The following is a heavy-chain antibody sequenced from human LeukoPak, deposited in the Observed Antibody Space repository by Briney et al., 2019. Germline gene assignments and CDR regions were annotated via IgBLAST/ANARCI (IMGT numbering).Heavy chain of an antibody. CDR3: TRDIPLGEWELSDY. CDR1: GFTFGHYA. D-gene: IGHD1-26*01. Sequence: GGSLRLSCTASGFTFGHYAMSWVRQAPGKGLEWVGFIRSKAYGGTTEYAASVKGRFTISRDDSKSIAYLQMSSLKTEDTAVYYCTRDIPLGEWELSDYWGQGTLVTVSS. V-gene: IGHV3-49*04. J-gene: IGHJ4*02. CDR2: IRSKAYGGTT.